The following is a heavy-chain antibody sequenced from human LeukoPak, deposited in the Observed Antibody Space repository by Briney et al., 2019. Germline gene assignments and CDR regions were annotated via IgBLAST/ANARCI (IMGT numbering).Heavy chain of an antibody. J-gene: IGHJ4*02. CDR2: TSAYNGNT. CDR1: GYTFTSYG. V-gene: IGHV1-18*01. Sequence: GASVKVSCKASGYTFTSYGISWVRQAPGQGLEWMGWTSAYNGNTNYAQKFQDRITMTTDTSTSTAYMELRSLRSDDTAMYYCARRAPGKLAADYWGQGTLVTVSS. CDR3: ARRAPGKLAADY. D-gene: IGHD1-1*01.